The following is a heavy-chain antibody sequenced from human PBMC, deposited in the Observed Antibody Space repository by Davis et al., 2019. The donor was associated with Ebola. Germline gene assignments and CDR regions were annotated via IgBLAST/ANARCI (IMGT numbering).Heavy chain of an antibody. CDR1: GFTFSSYS. CDR2: ISSSSSYI. CDR3: ARDQDSSGWSEAFDA. Sequence: GESLKISCAASGFTFSSYSMNWVRQAPGKGLEWVSSISSSSSYIYYADSVKGRFTISRDNSNNTLYLQMNSLRVDDTAVYYCARDQDSSGWSEAFDAWGQGTMITVSS. J-gene: IGHJ3*01. D-gene: IGHD6-19*01. V-gene: IGHV3-21*01.